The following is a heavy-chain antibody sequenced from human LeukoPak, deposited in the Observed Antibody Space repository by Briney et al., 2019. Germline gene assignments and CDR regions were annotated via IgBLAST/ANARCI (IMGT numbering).Heavy chain of an antibody. J-gene: IGHJ3*02. CDR1: GFTVSSNY. CDR2: IYSGGST. Sequence: QTGGSLRLSCAASGFTVSSNYMSWVRQAPGKGLEWVSVIYSGGSTYYADSVKGRFTISRDNSKNTLYLQMNSLRAEDTAVYYCARSAEARSSSAFDIWGQGTMVTVSS. D-gene: IGHD6-6*01. CDR3: ARSAEARSSSAFDI. V-gene: IGHV3-53*01.